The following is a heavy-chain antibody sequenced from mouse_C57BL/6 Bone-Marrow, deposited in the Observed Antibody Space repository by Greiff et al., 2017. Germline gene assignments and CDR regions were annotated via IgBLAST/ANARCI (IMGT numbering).Heavy chain of an antibody. J-gene: IGHJ1*03. CDR2: IYWGDDK. CDR1: GFSLSTSGMG. Sequence: QVTLKECGPGILQSSQTLSLTCSFSGFSLSTSGMGVSWIRQPSGQGLEWLAHIYWGDDKRYNPSLKSRLTISKDTSRNQIFHKITSVDTAATATYYCARRTVVGPWYFDVWGTGTTVTVSS. D-gene: IGHD1-1*01. CDR3: ARRTVVGPWYFDV. V-gene: IGHV8-12*01.